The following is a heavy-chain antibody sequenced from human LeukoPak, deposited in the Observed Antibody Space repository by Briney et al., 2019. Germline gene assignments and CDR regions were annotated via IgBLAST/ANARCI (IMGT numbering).Heavy chain of an antibody. V-gene: IGHV3-53*05. J-gene: IGHJ4*02. D-gene: IGHD1-26*01. CDR3: ATNGYSGTYNRYFDS. Sequence: PGGSLRLSCAASGFTVSSSYRSWVRQAPGKGLEWVSVIYAGGTTYYPDSVKGRFTISRDNSKNTLYLQMDSLRSEDTAVYYCATNGYSGTYNRYFDSWGQGTLVTVSS. CDR2: IYAGGTT. CDR1: GFTVSSSY.